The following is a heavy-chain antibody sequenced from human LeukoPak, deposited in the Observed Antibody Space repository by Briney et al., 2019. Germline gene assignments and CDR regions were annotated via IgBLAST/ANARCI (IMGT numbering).Heavy chain of an antibody. CDR3: ARDIVGATRDAFDI. CDR2: IYHSGST. J-gene: IGHJ3*02. CDR1: GYSISSGYY. Sequence: SETLSLTCAVSGYSISSGYYWAWIRPPPGKGLEWIGSIYHSGSTYYNPSLKSRVTISVDTSKNQFSLKLSSVTAADTAVYYCARDIVGATRDAFDIWGQGTMVTVSS. D-gene: IGHD1-26*01. V-gene: IGHV4-38-2*02.